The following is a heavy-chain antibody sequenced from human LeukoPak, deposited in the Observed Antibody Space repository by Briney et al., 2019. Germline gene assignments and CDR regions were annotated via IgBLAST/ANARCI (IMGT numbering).Heavy chain of an antibody. D-gene: IGHD3-22*01. Sequence: GGSLRLSCAASGFTFSSYDMHWVRQATGEGLEWVSAIGTAGDTYYPGSVKGRFTISRENAKNSLYLQMNSLRAEDTAVYYCARAVYYYDSSGYPLWYFDYWGQGTLVTVSS. CDR2: IGTAGDT. J-gene: IGHJ4*02. CDR1: GFTFSSYD. CDR3: ARAVYYYDSSGYPLWYFDY. V-gene: IGHV3-13*01.